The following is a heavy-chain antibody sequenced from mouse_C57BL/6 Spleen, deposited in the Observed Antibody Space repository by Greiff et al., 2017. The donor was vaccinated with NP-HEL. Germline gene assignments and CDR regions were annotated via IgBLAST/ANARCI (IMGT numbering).Heavy chain of an antibody. J-gene: IGHJ4*01. V-gene: IGHV1-81*01. D-gene: IGHD3-2*02. CDR2: IYPRSGNT. CDR1: GYTFTSYG. Sequence: VQLQQSGAELARPGASVKLSCKASGYTFTSYGISWVKQRTGQGLEWIGEIYPRSGNTYYNEKFKGKATLTADKSSSTAYMELRSLTSEDSAVYYCAGKRDDSGYGGAMDYWGQGTSVTVSS. CDR3: AGKRDDSGYGGAMDY.